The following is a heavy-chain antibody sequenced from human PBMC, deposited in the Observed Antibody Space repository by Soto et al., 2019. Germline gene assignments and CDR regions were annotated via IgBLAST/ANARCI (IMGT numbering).Heavy chain of an antibody. CDR2: IKSKTDGGTT. CDR1: GFSFSNAW. V-gene: IGHV3-15*01. Sequence: GGSLRLSCAASGFSFSNAWMSWVRQAPGKGLEWVGRIKSKTDGGTTDYAAPVKGRFTISRDDSKNTLYLQMNSLKNEDTAVYYCTKGTQVEMATINDYWGQGTLVTVSS. D-gene: IGHD5-12*01. J-gene: IGHJ4*02. CDR3: TKGTQVEMATINDY.